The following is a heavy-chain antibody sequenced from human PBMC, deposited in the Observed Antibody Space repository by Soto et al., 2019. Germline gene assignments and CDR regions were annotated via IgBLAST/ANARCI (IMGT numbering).Heavy chain of an antibody. CDR1: GFTFSSYG. Sequence: QVQLVESGGGVVQPGRSLRLSCAASGFTFSSYGMHWVRQAPGKGLEWVAVIWYDGSNKYYADSVKGRFTISRDNSKNKLYLQMNSLRAEDTAVYYCARGGYCSGGSCYSRGNDYWGQGTLVTVSS. V-gene: IGHV3-33*01. CDR2: IWYDGSNK. J-gene: IGHJ4*02. D-gene: IGHD2-15*01. CDR3: ARGGYCSGGSCYSRGNDY.